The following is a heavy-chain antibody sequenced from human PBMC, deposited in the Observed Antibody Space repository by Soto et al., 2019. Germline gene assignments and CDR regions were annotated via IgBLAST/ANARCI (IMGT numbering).Heavy chain of an antibody. CDR2: INPSVGST. V-gene: IGHV1-46*01. Sequence: ASVKVSCKASGYTFTSYYMHWVRQAPEQGLEWMGIINPSVGSTSYAQKFQGRVTMTRDTCTSTVYMELSSLRSEDTAVYYCAREERHYDSSGPVDYWGQGTLVTVSS. J-gene: IGHJ4*02. CDR3: AREERHYDSSGPVDY. CDR1: GYTFTSYY. D-gene: IGHD3-22*01.